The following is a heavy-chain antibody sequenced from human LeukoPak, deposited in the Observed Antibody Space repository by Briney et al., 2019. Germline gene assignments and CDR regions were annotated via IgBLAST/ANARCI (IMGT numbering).Heavy chain of an antibody. CDR2: ISAYNGNT. CDR3: ARVAPGWPSDI. D-gene: IGHD2-15*01. CDR1: GYTLTGYY. J-gene: IGHJ3*02. V-gene: IGHV1-18*04. Sequence: ASVKVSCKASGYTLTGYYMHWVRQAPGQGLEWMGWISAYNGNTNYAQKLQGRVTMTTDTSTSTAYMELRSLRSDDTAVYYCARVAPGWPSDIWGQGTMVTVSS.